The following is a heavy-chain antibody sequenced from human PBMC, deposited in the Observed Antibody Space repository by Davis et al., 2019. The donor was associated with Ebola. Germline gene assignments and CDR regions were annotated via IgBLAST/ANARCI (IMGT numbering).Heavy chain of an antibody. CDR3: ATETVVPAAIMYYYGMDV. D-gene: IGHD2-2*01. CDR2: IIHSGST. CDR1: GGSFSGYY. J-gene: IGHJ6*02. V-gene: IGHV4-34*12. Sequence: MPSETLSLTCAVYGGSFSGYYWSWIRQPPGKGLEWIGEIIHSGSTNYNPSLKSRVTISVDTSKNHFSLKLSSVTAADTAVYYCATETVVPAAIMYYYGMDVWGQGTTVTVSS.